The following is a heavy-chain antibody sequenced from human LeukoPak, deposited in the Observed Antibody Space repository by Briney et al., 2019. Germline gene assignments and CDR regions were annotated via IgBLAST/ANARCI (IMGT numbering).Heavy chain of an antibody. Sequence: PETLSLTCAVYGGSFSGYYWSWIRQPPGKGLEWIGEINHSGSTNYNPSLKSRVTFSVDTSKNQFSLRLTSVTAADTAVYYCARDLYFYDNTNYYFDYWGRGTLVTVSS. CDR2: INHSGST. CDR3: ARDLYFYDNTNYYFDY. CDR1: GGSFSGYY. D-gene: IGHD3-22*01. J-gene: IGHJ4*02. V-gene: IGHV4-34*01.